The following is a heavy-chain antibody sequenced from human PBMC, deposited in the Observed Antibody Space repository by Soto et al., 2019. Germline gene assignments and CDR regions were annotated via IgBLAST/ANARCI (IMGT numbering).Heavy chain of an antibody. V-gene: IGHV3-11*01. J-gene: IGHJ4*02. CDR2: ITSSGSNT. D-gene: IGHD6-6*01. CDR1: GFTFSGYN. Sequence: QVQLVESGGGLVKPGGSLRLSCAASGFTFSGYNMSWIRQAPGKGLEWVSYITSSGSNTFDAESVKGRFTISGDNTMNVPYLQMNRLSAEDTAVYYCARRVTISSAHHVDHWGQGTLVTVTS. CDR3: ARRVTISSAHHVDH.